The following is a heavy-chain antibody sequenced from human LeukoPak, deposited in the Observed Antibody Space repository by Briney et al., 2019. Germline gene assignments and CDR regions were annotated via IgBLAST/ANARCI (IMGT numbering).Heavy chain of an antibody. D-gene: IGHD1-26*01. CDR3: AKDQRGSYSLYSYWYFDL. CDR1: GFTFSSYA. Sequence: PGRSLRLSCAASGFTFSSYAMHWVRQAPGKGLEWVAVISYDGSNKYYADSVKGRFTISRDNSKNTLYLQMNSLRAEDTAVYYCAKDQRGSYSLYSYWYFDLWGRGTLVTVSS. J-gene: IGHJ2*01. CDR2: ISYDGSNK. V-gene: IGHV3-30-3*01.